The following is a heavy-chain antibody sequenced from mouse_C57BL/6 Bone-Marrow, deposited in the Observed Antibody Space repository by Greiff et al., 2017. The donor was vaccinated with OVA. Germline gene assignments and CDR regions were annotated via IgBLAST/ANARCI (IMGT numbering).Heavy chain of an antibody. CDR1: GFSLTSYG. D-gene: IGHD1-1*01. J-gene: IGHJ3*01. CDR2: IWSGGST. CDR3: ARTHNLLLRWFAY. V-gene: IGHV2-2*01. Sequence: VKLMESGPGLVQPSQSLSITCTVSGFSLTSYGVHWVRQSPGKGLEWLGVIWSGGSTDYNAAFISRLSISKDNSKGQVFFKMNSLQADDTAIYYCARTHNLLLRWFAYWGQGTLVTVSA.